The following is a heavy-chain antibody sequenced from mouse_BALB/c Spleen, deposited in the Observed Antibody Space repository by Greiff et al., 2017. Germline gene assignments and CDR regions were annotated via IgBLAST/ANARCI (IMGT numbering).Heavy chain of an antibody. V-gene: IGHV5-9-3*01. CDR1: GFTFSSYA. CDR2: ISSGGSYT. CDR3: ARTGNAMDY. Sequence: EVNVVESGGGLVKPGGSLKLSCAASGFTFSSYAMSWVRQTPEKRLEWVATISSGGSYTYYPDSVKGRFTISRDNAKNTLYLQMSSLRSEDTAMYYCARTGNAMDYWGQGTSVTVSS. J-gene: IGHJ4*01. D-gene: IGHD4-1*01.